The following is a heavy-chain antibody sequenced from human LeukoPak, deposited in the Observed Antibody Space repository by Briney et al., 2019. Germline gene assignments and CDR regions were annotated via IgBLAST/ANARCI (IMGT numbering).Heavy chain of an antibody. CDR1: GYTFTGYY. J-gene: IGHJ4*02. CDR3: ARASGIVGATGFRY. V-gene: IGHV1-2*02. Sequence: GASVKVSCKASGYTFTGYYMHWVRQAPGQGLEWMGWINPNSGGTNYAQKFQGRVTMTRDTSISTAYMELSRLRSDDTAMYYCARASGIVGATGFRYWGQGTLVTVSS. CDR2: INPNSGGT. D-gene: IGHD1-26*01.